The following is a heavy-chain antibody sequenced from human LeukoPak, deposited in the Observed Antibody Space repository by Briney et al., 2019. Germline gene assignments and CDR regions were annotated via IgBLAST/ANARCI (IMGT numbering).Heavy chain of an antibody. CDR2: ISNSGGST. V-gene: IGHV3-23*01. CDR1: GFTFSSYG. J-gene: IGHJ6*04. CDR3: AELGITMIGGV. D-gene: IGHD3-10*02. Sequence: GGSLRLSCAASGFTFSSYGMSWVRQAPGKGLEWVSTISNSGGSTYYADSVKGRFTISRDNSNNTLYLQMNSLRAEDTAVYYCAELGITMIGGVWGKGTTVTISS.